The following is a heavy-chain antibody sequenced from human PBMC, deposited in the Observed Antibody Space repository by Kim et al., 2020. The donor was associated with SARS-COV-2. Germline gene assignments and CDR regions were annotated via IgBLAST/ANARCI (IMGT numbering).Heavy chain of an antibody. J-gene: IGHJ3*02. V-gene: IGHV3-30*18. D-gene: IGHD5-18*01. CDR1: GFTFSSYG. CDR2: ISYDGSNK. Sequence: GGSLRLSCAASGFTFSSYGMHWVRQAPGKGLEWVAVISYDGSNKYYADSVKGRFTISRDNSKNTLYLQMNSLRAEDTAVYYCAKEYRYGYSAFDIWGQGTMVTVSS. CDR3: AKEYRYGYSAFDI.